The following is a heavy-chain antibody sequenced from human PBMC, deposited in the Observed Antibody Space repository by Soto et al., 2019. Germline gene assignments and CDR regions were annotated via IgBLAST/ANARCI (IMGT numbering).Heavy chain of an antibody. CDR2: ISAYNGNT. D-gene: IGHD3-10*01. V-gene: IGHV1-18*01. CDR3: ARVRKITMVRGVKDYYYGMDV. J-gene: IGHJ6*02. Sequence: APVKVSRKGSCYTFSSFCISWVRQGPGQGVEWMGWISAYNGNTNYAQKLQGRVTMTTDTSTSTAYMELRSLRSDDTAVYYCARVRKITMVRGVKDYYYGMDVWGQGTTVTVSS. CDR1: CYTFSSFC.